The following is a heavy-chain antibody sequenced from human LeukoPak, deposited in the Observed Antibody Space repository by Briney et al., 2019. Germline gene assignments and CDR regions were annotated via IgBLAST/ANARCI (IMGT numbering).Heavy chain of an antibody. CDR3: ARDRTRGATERIDY. D-gene: IGHD1-26*01. CDR1: GCTFTSYG. J-gene: IGHJ4*02. Sequence: ASVKVSCKASGCTFTSYGISWVRQAPGQGLEWMGWISAYNGNTNYAQKLQGRVTMTTDTSTSTAYMELRSLRSDDTAVYYCARDRTRGATERIDYWGQGTLVTVSS. V-gene: IGHV1-18*01. CDR2: ISAYNGNT.